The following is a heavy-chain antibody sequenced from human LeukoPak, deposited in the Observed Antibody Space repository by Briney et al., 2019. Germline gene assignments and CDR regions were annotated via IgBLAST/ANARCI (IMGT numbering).Heavy chain of an antibody. CDR1: GGSISSYY. CDR3: ARDSFSYYDSSGYNAYYYYMDV. D-gene: IGHD3-22*01. V-gene: IGHV4-4*07. Sequence: PSETLSLTCTVSGGSISSYYWSWIRQPAGKGLEWIGRIYTSGSTNYNPSLKSRVTMSVDTSKNQFSLKLSSVTAADTAVYYCARDSFSYYDSSGYNAYYYYMDVWGKGTTVTISS. CDR2: IYTSGST. J-gene: IGHJ6*03.